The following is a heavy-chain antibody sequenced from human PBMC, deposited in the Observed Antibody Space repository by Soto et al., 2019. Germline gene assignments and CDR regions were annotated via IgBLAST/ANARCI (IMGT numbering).Heavy chain of an antibody. CDR3: ATAYDILTGYPSWAYYYYGMDV. J-gene: IGHJ6*02. CDR1: GYTLTEVS. Sequence: ASVKVSCKVSGYTLTEVSMHWVRQAPGKGLEWMGGFDPEDGETIYAQKFQGRVTMTEDTSTDTAYMELSSLRSEDTAVYYCATAYDILTGYPSWAYYYYGMDVWGQGTTVTVSS. CDR2: FDPEDGET. V-gene: IGHV1-24*01. D-gene: IGHD3-9*01.